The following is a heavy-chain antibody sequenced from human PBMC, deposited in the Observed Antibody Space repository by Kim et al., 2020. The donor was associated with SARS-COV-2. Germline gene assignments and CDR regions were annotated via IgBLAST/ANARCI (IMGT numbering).Heavy chain of an antibody. V-gene: IGHV3-66*01. D-gene: IGHD3-3*02. CDR1: GFTVSSNY. Sequence: GGSLRLSCAASGFTVSSNYMSWVRQAPGKGLEWVSVIYSGGSTYYAAPVKGRCTINRDNSKNTLYLHMNSLRAEDTAVYYCARAHFLPDYYYYGRDVWG. CDR3: ARAHFLPDYYYYGRDV. CDR2: IYSGGST. J-gene: IGHJ6*02.